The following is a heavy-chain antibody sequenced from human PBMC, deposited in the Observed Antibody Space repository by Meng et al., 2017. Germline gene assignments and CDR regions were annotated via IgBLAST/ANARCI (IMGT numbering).Heavy chain of an antibody. J-gene: IGHJ4*02. CDR1: GFTVSSNY. CDR2: IYSGGST. D-gene: IGHD4-23*01. CDR3: ARVRGGKTEEYYFYY. Sequence: GESLKISCAASGFTVSSNYMSWVRQAPGKGLEWVSVIYSGGSTYYAGSVKGRFTISRDNSKNTLYLQMNSLRAEDTAVYYCARVRGGKTEEYYFYYWGQGTLVTVSS. V-gene: IGHV3-66*02.